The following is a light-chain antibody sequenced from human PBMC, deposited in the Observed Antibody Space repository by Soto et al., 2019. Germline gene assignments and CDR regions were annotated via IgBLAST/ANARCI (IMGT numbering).Light chain of an antibody. CDR1: QSVSSY. CDR3: QQRTNWPPTWT. Sequence: EIVLTQSPATLSLSPGERATLSCRASQSVSSYLTWYQQKPGQAPRLLIYDASNRATGIPARFSGSVFGTDYTLTISSLEPEDFAVYYCQQRTNWPPTWTFGQGTKVEIK. V-gene: IGKV3-11*01. J-gene: IGKJ1*01. CDR2: DAS.